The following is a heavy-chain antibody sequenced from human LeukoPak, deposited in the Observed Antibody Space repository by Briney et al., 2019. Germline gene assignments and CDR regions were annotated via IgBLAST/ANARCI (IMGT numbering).Heavy chain of an antibody. Sequence: SVKVSCKASGGTLRNYAISWVRQAPGQGLEWMGGLIPLFGRAEYAQKFQGRVTTTADEPTNTAYMELNFLRSEDTAVYYCASPKENSDYYFDSWGQGTLVAVSA. CDR3: ASPKENSDYYFDS. V-gene: IGHV1-69*13. CDR2: LIPLFGRA. CDR1: GGTLRNYA. J-gene: IGHJ4*02. D-gene: IGHD4-11*01.